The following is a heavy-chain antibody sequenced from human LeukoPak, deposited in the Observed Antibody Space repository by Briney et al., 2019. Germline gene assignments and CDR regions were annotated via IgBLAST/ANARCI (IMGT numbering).Heavy chain of an antibody. CDR2: IHHSGTT. J-gene: IGHJ3*02. CDR3: TREGLHDYNNPTDAFDI. Sequence: NSSETLSLTCAVSGVSISSANWWSWVRQPPGKGLEWIGEIHHSGTTTYNPSLKSRLTISVDKSKNQFSLTLNSVTAADTAVYFCTREGLHDYNNPTDAFDIWGQGTMVTVSS. CDR1: GVSISSANW. D-gene: IGHD4-11*01. V-gene: IGHV4-4*02.